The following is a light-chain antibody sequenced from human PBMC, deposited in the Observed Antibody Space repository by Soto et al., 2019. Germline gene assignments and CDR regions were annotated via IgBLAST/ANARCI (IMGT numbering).Light chain of an antibody. CDR1: SGHSSYA. CDR3: QTWGTGIHVV. J-gene: IGLJ2*01. V-gene: IGLV4-69*01. Sequence: QLVLTQSPSASASLGASVKLTCTLSSGHSSYAIAWHQQQPEKGPRYLMKLNSDGSHSTGDGIPDRFSGSSSGAERYLTISRLQSEDEADYYCQTWGTGIHVVFGGGTKVTVL. CDR2: LNSDGSH.